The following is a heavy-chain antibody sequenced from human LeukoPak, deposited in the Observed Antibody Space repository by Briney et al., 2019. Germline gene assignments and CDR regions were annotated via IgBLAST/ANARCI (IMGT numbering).Heavy chain of an antibody. V-gene: IGHV3-7*01. CDR2: IKEDGSEK. D-gene: IGHD3-22*01. CDR3: ARDYYDSSFDY. Sequence: GGSLRLSCGASRSTFSNYWMSWVRQAPGKGLEWVANIKEDGSEKDYVDSVKGRFTISRDNSKNTLYLQMNSLRAEDTAVYYCARDYYDSSFDYWGQGTLVTVSS. J-gene: IGHJ4*02. CDR1: RSTFSNYW.